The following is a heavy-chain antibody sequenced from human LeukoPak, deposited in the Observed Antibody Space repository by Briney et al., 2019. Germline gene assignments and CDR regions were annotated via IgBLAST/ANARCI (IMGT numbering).Heavy chain of an antibody. V-gene: IGHV3-21*01. CDR3: AGGRRAGTDYFDY. CDR2: ITPNSGNI. J-gene: IGHJ4*02. Sequence: PGGSLRLSCTASGFTFGDYAMTWVRQAPGKGLEWVSSITPNSGNIYYADSLKGRFSTSRDNAKNSLYLQMNTLRAEDTALYYCAGGRRAGTDYFDYWGQGTLVTVSS. CDR1: GFTFGDYA. D-gene: IGHD1-1*01.